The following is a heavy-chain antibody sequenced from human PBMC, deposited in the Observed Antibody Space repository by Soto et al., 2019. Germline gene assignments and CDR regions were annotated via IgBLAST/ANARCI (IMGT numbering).Heavy chain of an antibody. V-gene: IGHV4-59*01. J-gene: IGHJ6*02. CDR3: AREIWFPPGDYYYYGMDV. D-gene: IGHD3-9*01. CDR1: GGSISIYY. Sequence: SETLSLTCTVSGGSISIYYWSWIRHPPGKGLEWIGYIYYSGSTNYNPSLKSRVTISVDTSKNRFSLKLSSVTAADTAVYYCAREIWFPPGDYYYYGMDVWGQGTTVTVSS. CDR2: IYYSGST.